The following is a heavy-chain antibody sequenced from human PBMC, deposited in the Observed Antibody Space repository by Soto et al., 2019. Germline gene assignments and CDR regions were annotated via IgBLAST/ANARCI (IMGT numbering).Heavy chain of an antibody. D-gene: IGHD3-3*01. V-gene: IGHV1-69*01. CDR2: IIPIFGTA. Sequence: QVQLVQSGAEVKKPGSSVKVSCKASGGTFSSYAISWVRQAPGQGLEWMGGIIPIFGTANYAQKFQGRVTITADESTSTAYMELSSLRSEDTAVYYCARAAAGGTFGVVITYYFDYWGQGTLVTVSS. CDR1: GGTFSSYA. J-gene: IGHJ4*02. CDR3: ARAAAGGTFGVVITYYFDY.